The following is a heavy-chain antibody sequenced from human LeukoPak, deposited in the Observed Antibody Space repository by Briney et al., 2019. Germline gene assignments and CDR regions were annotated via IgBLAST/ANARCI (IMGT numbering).Heavy chain of an antibody. V-gene: IGHV3-23*01. CDR3: AETPKKVVAATPLWC. D-gene: IGHD2-15*01. CDR1: GFTFSSYA. CDR2: ISGSGGST. Sequence: GGSLRLSCAASGFTFSSYAMSWVRQAPGKGLEWVSAISGSGGSTYYADSVKGRFTLSRDNSKNTPYLQMNSLGAEDTAVYYCAETPKKVVAATPLWCWGQGTLVTVSS. J-gene: IGHJ4*02.